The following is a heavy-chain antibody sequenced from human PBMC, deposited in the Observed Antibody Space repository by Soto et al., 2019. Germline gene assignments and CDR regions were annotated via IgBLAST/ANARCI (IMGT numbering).Heavy chain of an antibody. Sequence: QITLKESGPTLVKPTQTLTLTCTFPGFSFSSIGEGVGWIRQPPGKALKWLALIYWDDDKRYSPSMKSRLTISKDTYKNQVVLTMANVDPVDTDTYYCVQSRCGGDCLQSYSSHSYYGLDVWGQGPTVNVSS. CDR3: VQSRCGGDCLQSYSSHSYYGLDV. CDR1: GFSFSSIGEG. D-gene: IGHD2-21*02. J-gene: IGHJ6*02. CDR2: IYWDDDK. V-gene: IGHV2-5*02.